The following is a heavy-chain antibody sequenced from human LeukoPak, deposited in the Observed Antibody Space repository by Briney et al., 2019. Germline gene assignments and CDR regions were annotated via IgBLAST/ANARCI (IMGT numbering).Heavy chain of an antibody. CDR3: AKTPGDYYYYYYYGMDV. D-gene: IGHD4-17*01. CDR1: EFTFSSYG. CDR2: IRYDGSNK. Sequence: PGGSLRLSCAASEFTFSSYGMHWVRQAPGKGLEWVAFIRYDGSNKYYADSVKGRFTISRDNSKNTLYLQMNSLRAEDTAVYYCAKTPGDYYYYYYYGMDVWGQGTTVTVSS. V-gene: IGHV3-30*02. J-gene: IGHJ6*02.